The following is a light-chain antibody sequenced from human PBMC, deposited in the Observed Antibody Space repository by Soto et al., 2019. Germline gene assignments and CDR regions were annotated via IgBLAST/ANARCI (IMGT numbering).Light chain of an antibody. CDR1: QDINIY. J-gene: IGKJ5*01. V-gene: IGKV1-33*01. CDR3: QQYDILPIT. Sequence: DIQMTQSPSSLFASVGDRVTITCQATQDINIYLNWYPQKPGKAPNLLIYDASNLEIGVPSRFSGSGSGTHFTFTISSLQTEDIGTYYCQQYDILPITFGRGTRLENK. CDR2: DAS.